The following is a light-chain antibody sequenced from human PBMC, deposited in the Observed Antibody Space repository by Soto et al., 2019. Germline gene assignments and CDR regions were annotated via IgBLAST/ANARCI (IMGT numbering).Light chain of an antibody. Sequence: EIVMTQSPATLSVSPGERATLSCRASQSVGSDLAWYQQKPGQAPRLVIYDASSRATDIPHRFSGSGSGTDFTLTISRLEPEDFALYYCQQYLSLPVTFGQGTRLEIK. CDR2: DAS. CDR1: QSVGSD. J-gene: IGKJ5*01. V-gene: IGKV3-20*01. CDR3: QQYLSLPVT.